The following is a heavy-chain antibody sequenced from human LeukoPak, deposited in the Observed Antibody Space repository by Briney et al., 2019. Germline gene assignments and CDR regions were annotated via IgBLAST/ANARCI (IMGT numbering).Heavy chain of an antibody. J-gene: IGHJ4*02. V-gene: IGHV3-7*05. Sequence: GGSLRLSCEVSGFTFSNYWMSWVRQAPGKGLEWVANIKQDGSEKYYLDSVKGRFTISRDNAKNSLYLQMNSLRAEDTAVYYCARCHGPGSYYNVFAYWGQGTLVTVSS. D-gene: IGHD3-10*01. CDR2: IKQDGSEK. CDR1: GFTFSNYW. CDR3: ARCHGPGSYYNVFAY.